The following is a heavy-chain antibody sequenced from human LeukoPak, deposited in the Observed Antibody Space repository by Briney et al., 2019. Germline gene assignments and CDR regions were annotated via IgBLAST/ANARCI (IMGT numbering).Heavy chain of an antibody. CDR2: IYYSGST. CDR3: ARTYYYDSSGYWRFSYYFDY. D-gene: IGHD3-22*01. V-gene: IGHV4-59*01. J-gene: IGHJ4*02. CDR1: GGSISSYY. Sequence: PSETLSLTCTVSGGSISSYYWSWIRQPPGKGLEWIGYIYYSGSTNYNPSLKSRVTISVDTSKNQFSLKLGSVTAADTAVYYCARTYYYDSSGYWRFSYYFDYWGQGTLVTVSS.